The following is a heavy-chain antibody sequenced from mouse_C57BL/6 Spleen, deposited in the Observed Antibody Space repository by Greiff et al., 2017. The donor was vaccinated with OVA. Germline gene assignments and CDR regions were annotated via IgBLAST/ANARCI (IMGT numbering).Heavy chain of an antibody. J-gene: IGHJ2*01. CDR2: IHPNSGST. CDR3: ARWGEGSSSDY. D-gene: IGHD1-1*01. Sequence: QVHVKQPGAELVKPGASVKLSCKASGYTFTSYWMHWVKQRPGQGLEWIGMIHPNSGSTNYNEKFKSKATLTVDKSSSTAYMQLSSLTSEDSAVYYCARWGEGSSSDYWGQGTTLTVSS. V-gene: IGHV1-64*01. CDR1: GYTFTSYW.